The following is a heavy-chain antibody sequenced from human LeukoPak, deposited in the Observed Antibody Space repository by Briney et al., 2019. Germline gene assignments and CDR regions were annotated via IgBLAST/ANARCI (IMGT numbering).Heavy chain of an antibody. Sequence: SETLSLTFTVSGVSSSSYYWSWIRQPPGKGLEWIGYISYSGNTNYNPSLQSRATISSDTSKNQFSLKLSSVTAADAAVYYCARHRNAYSYGFPHYHYYAMDVWGQGTTVTVSS. J-gene: IGHJ6*02. V-gene: IGHV4-59*08. CDR1: GVSSSSYY. CDR2: ISYSGNT. CDR3: ARHRNAYSYGFPHYHYYAMDV. D-gene: IGHD5-18*01.